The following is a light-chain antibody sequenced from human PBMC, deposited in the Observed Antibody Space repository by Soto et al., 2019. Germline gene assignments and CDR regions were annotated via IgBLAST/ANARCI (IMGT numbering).Light chain of an antibody. Sequence: EIVLTQSPGTLSLSPGERATLSCRASQSDSSSSLAWYQEKPGQAPRLLIYGASNRATGIPDRFSGSGSGTDFTLTISRLEPEDFAVYHCQLYGSSALTFGGGTKVEIK. CDR3: QLYGSSALT. V-gene: IGKV3-20*01. CDR1: QSDSSSS. CDR2: GAS. J-gene: IGKJ4*01.